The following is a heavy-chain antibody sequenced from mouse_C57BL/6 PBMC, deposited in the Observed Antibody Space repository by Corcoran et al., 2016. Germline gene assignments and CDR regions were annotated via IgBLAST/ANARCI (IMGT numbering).Heavy chain of an antibody. CDR3: ARDSNFRMDY. CDR1: GYTFTTYG. J-gene: IGHJ4*01. Sequence: QIQLVQSGPELKKPGETVKISCKAAGYTFTTYGMGWVKQAPGKGLKWMGWINTYSGVPTYADDFKGRFAFSLETSASTAYLQINNLKNEDTATYFCARDSNFRMDYWGQGTSVTVSS. D-gene: IGHD2-5*01. CDR2: INTYSGVP. V-gene: IGHV9-3*01.